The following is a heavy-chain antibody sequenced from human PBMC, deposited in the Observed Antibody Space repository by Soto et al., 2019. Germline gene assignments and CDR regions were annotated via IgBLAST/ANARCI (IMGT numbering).Heavy chain of an antibody. CDR2: IYWDDDK. V-gene: IGHV2-5*02. CDR1: GFSLSTSGVG. CDR3: AHRRGYGSGSYPFDY. Sequence: ESGPTLVKPTQTLTLTCTFSGFSLSTSGVGVGWIRQPPGKALEWLALIYWDDDKRYSPSLKSRLTITKDTSKNQVVLTMTNMDPVDTATYYCAHRRGYGSGSYPFDYWGQGTLVTVSS. D-gene: IGHD3-10*01. J-gene: IGHJ4*02.